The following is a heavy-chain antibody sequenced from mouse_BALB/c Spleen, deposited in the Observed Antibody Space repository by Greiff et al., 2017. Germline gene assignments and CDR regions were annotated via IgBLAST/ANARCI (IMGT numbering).Heavy chain of an antibody. D-gene: IGHD2-4*01. CDR3: ARHDDYDGWFAY. Sequence: EVQRVESGGDLVKPGGSLKLSCAASGFTFSSYGMSWVRQTPDKRLEWVATISSGGSYTYYPDSVKGRFTISRDNAKNTLYLQMSSLKSEDTAMYYCARHDDYDGWFAYWGQGTLVTVSA. CDR2: ISSGGSYT. J-gene: IGHJ3*01. V-gene: IGHV5-6*01. CDR1: GFTFSSYG.